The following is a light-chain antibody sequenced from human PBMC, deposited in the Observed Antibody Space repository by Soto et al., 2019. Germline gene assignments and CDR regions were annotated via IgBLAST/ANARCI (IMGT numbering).Light chain of an antibody. CDR3: CSHAGDHVG. CDR2: EGS. J-gene: IGLJ2*01. CDR1: SSDIGSYNF. V-gene: IGLV2-23*01. Sequence: QSALTQPASVSGSPGQSITISCTGTSSDIGSYNFVSWYQQHVGKAPKLMTYEGSKRPSGVSDRFSASKSVNTASLTISGLQAEDEADYYCCSHAGDHVGFGGGTKLTVL.